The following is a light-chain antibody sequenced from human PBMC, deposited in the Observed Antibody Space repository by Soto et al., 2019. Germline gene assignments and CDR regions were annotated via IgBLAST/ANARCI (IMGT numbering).Light chain of an antibody. J-gene: IGLJ1*01. V-gene: IGLV2-14*03. Sequence: QSVLTQPASVSGSPGQSITISCTGSSSDVGGYDYVSWYQQHPGKAPKLIIYEISHRPLGVSNRFSGSKSGNTASLTISALQAEDEADYYCNSYTSSTTLPYVFGTGTKVTVL. CDR1: SSDVGGYDY. CDR2: EIS. CDR3: NSYTSSTTLPYV.